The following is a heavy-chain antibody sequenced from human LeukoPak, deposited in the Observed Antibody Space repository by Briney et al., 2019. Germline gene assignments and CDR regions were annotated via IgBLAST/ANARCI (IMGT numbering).Heavy chain of an antibody. J-gene: IGHJ3*02. CDR3: ASPDCSGGSCYPEDDAFDI. V-gene: IGHV3-48*03. D-gene: IGHD2-15*01. Sequence: QPGGSLRLSCAASGFTFSRYEMSWVRQAPGKGLEWVSYISSSGSTIYYADSVKGRFTISRDNAKNSLYLQMNSLRAEDTAVYYCASPDCSGGSCYPEDDAFDIWGQGTMVTVSS. CDR1: GFTFSRYE. CDR2: ISSSGSTI.